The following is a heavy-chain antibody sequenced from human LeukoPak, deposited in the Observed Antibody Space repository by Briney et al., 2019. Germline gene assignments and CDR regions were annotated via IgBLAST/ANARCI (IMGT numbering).Heavy chain of an antibody. CDR3: ARGPSVLLWFGEPNRFDY. V-gene: IGHV1-18*01. J-gene: IGHJ4*02. CDR2: ISAYNGNT. D-gene: IGHD3-10*01. CDR1: GYTFTSYG. Sequence: ASVKVSCKASGYTFTSYGISWVRQAPGQGLERMGWISAYNGNTNYAQKLQGRVTMTTDTSTSTAYMELRSLRSDDTAVYYCARGPSVLLWFGEPNRFDYWGQGTLVTVSS.